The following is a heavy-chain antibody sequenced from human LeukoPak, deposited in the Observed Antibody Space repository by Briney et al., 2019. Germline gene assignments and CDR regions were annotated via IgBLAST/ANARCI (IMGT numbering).Heavy chain of an antibody. CDR3: AKDSLTAMGIYWFDY. V-gene: IGHV3-23*01. J-gene: IGHJ4*02. CDR2: ISGSGGST. CDR1: GFTFSSYA. D-gene: IGHD5-18*01. Sequence: GGPLRLSCAASGFTFSSYAMSWVRQAPGKGLEWVSAISGSGGSTYYADSVKGRFTISRDNSKNTLYLQMNSLRAEDTAVYYCAKDSLTAMGIYWFDYWGQGTLVTVSS.